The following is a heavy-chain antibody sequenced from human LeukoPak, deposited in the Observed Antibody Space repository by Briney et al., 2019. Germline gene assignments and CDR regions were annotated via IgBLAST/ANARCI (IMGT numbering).Heavy chain of an antibody. D-gene: IGHD3-10*01. J-gene: IGHJ4*02. CDR1: AYTFTSYY. V-gene: IGHV1-46*01. CDR3: ARVVGSYYGSGSYPYYFDY. Sequence: ASVKVSCKASAYTFTSYYMHWVRQAPGQGLEWMGIINPSGGSTSYAQKFQGRVTMTRDTSTSTVYMELSSLRSEDTAVYYCARVVGSYYGSGSYPYYFDYWGQGTLVTVSS. CDR2: INPSGGST.